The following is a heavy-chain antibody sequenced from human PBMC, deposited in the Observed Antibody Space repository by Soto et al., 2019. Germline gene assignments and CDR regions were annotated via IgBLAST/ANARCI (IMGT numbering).Heavy chain of an antibody. Sequence: PGGSLRLSCAASGFTFSSYAMSWVRQAPGKGLEWVSGISGSGTTTYYADSVKGRFTISRDNSKNTMYLQMNSLRAEDTAVYYCAKDLAGATRGRSDYWGQGTLVTVSS. CDR2: ISGSGTTT. D-gene: IGHD1-26*01. V-gene: IGHV3-23*01. CDR3: AKDLAGATRGRSDY. CDR1: GFTFSSYA. J-gene: IGHJ4*02.